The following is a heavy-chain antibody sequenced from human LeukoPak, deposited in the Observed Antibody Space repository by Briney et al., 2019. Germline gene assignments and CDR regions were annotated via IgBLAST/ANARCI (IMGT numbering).Heavy chain of an antibody. CDR3: AREMIRGGHPLRYFDC. CDR2: ASNDGTII. Sequence: PGGSLRLSCAASGFSFSDYLMHWVRQAPGERPVWVSRASNDGTIIDYADFVKGRFTMSRDNAQNTVSLQMNSLRVEDGAIYYCAREMIRGGHPLRYFDCWGHGALVTVSS. CDR1: GFSFSDYL. J-gene: IGHJ4*01. D-gene: IGHD3-22*01. V-gene: IGHV3-74*01.